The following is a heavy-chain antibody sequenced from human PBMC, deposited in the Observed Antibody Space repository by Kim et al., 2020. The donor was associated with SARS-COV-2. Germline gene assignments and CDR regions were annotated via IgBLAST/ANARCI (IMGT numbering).Heavy chain of an antibody. CDR1: GFTVSSNY. CDR2: IYSGGST. Sequence: GGSLRLSCAASGFTVSSNYMSWVRQAPGKGLEWVSVIYSGGSTYYADSVKGRFTISRDNSKNTLYLQMNSLRAEDKAVYYCARDLVTTVTTRVSWGQGTLVTVSS. CDR3: ARDLVTTVTTRVS. D-gene: IGHD4-17*01. J-gene: IGHJ5*02. V-gene: IGHV3-53*01.